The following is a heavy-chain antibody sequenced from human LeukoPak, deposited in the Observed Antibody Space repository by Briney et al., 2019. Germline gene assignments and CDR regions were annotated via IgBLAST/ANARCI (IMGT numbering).Heavy chain of an antibody. CDR3: AKAGPYSYGLSYFDY. J-gene: IGHJ4*02. CDR1: GFTFDDYA. CDR2: ISWNSGSI. Sequence: GRSLRLSCAASGFTFDDYAMHWVRQAPGKGLEWVSGISWNSGSIGYADSVKGRFTISRDNAKNSLYLQMNSLRAEDTALYYCAKAGPYSYGLSYFDYWGQGTLVTVSS. D-gene: IGHD5-18*01. V-gene: IGHV3-9*01.